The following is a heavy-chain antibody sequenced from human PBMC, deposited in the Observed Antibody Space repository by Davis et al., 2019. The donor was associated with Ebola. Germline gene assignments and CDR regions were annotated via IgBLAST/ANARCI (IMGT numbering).Heavy chain of an antibody. CDR3: ARDSGSYRDYGMDV. J-gene: IGHJ6*02. V-gene: IGHV3-53*01. Sequence: PGGSLRLSCAASGFTVSSKYMSWVRQAPGKGLEWVSVMYSGGSTYYGDSVKGRFTISRDNSKNTLYLQMNNLRAEDTAVYYCARDSGSYRDYGMDVWGQGTTVTVSS. D-gene: IGHD1-26*01. CDR1: GFTVSSKY. CDR2: MYSGGST.